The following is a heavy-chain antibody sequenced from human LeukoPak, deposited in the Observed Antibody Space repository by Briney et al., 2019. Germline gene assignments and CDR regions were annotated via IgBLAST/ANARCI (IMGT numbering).Heavy chain of an antibody. D-gene: IGHD5-24*01. CDR1: GYTFTGYY. V-gene: IGHV1-2*02. CDR3: AKNSEMATIFYYYYYMDA. J-gene: IGHJ6*03. Sequence: ASVKVSCKASGYTFTGYYMHWVRQAPGQGLEWMGWINPNSGGTNYAQKFQGRVTMTRDTSISTAYMELSRLRSDDTAVYYCAKNSEMATIFYYYYYMDAWGKGTTVTVSS. CDR2: INPNSGGT.